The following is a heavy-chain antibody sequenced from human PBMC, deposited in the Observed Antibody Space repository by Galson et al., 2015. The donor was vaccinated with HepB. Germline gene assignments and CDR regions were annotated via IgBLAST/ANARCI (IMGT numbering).Heavy chain of an antibody. Sequence: SLRLSCAASGFTFSSYGMHWVRQAPGKGLEWVAVIWYDGSNKYYADPVKGRFTISRDNSKNTLYLQMNSLRAEDTAVYYCARGLGVGAAKFDYWGQGTLVTVSS. V-gene: IGHV3-33*01. J-gene: IGHJ4*02. CDR1: GFTFSSYG. D-gene: IGHD1-26*01. CDR2: IWYDGSNK. CDR3: ARGLGVGAAKFDY.